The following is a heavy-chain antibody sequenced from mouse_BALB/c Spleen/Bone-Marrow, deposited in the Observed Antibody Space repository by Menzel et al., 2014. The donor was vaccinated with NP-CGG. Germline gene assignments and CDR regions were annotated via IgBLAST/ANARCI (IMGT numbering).Heavy chain of an antibody. CDR3: ARYRYYGSGYAMDY. CDR2: IDPANGNT. Sequence: DVKLVESGAELVKPGASVKLSCTASGFNIKDTYMHWVMQRPEQGLEWIGRIDPANGNTKYDPKFQGKATITADTSSNTAYLQLSSLTSEDTAVYYCARYRYYGSGYAMDYWGQGTSVTVSS. CDR1: GFNIKDTY. J-gene: IGHJ4*01. V-gene: IGHV14-3*02. D-gene: IGHD1-1*01.